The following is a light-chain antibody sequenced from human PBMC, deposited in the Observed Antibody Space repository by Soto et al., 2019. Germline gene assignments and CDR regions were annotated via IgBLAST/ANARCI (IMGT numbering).Light chain of an antibody. V-gene: IGKV3-20*01. CDR3: QQYGSSPLFT. CDR1: QSVSSSY. Sequence: EIVLTQSPGTLSLSPGERATLSCRASQSVSSSYLAWYQQKPGQAPRLLIYGASSRATGIPDRFSGSGSGTDFLLTISRLEPEDFAVYYCQQYGSSPLFTFGPGTKVDIK. J-gene: IGKJ3*01. CDR2: GAS.